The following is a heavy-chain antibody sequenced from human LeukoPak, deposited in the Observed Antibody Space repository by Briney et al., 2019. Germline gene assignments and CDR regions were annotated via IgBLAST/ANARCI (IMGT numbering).Heavy chain of an antibody. D-gene: IGHD4-17*01. CDR2: IYTSGST. J-gene: IGHJ4*02. Sequence: PSQTLSLTCTVSGGSISSGSYYWSWIRQPAGKGLEWIGRIYTSGSTNHNPSLKSRVTISVDTSKNQFSLKLSSVTAADTAVYYCARDHDGDYWYYFDYWGQGTLVTVSS. V-gene: IGHV4-61*02. CDR1: GGSISSGSYY. CDR3: ARDHDGDYWYYFDY.